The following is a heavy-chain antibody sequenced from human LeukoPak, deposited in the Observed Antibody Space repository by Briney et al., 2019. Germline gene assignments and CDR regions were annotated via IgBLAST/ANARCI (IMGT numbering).Heavy chain of an antibody. CDR3: ARGRSGTSDY. V-gene: IGHV4-39*01. CDR1: GGSISSRSFY. CDR2: MEYSGTT. Sequence: SETLSLTCNVSGGSISSRSFYWGWIRQPPGKGLEWIGSMEYSGTTHYNPSLKSRVTISVDTSKNQFSLKLSSVTAADTAVYYCARGRSGTSDYWGQGTLVTVSS. J-gene: IGHJ4*02. D-gene: IGHD1-26*01.